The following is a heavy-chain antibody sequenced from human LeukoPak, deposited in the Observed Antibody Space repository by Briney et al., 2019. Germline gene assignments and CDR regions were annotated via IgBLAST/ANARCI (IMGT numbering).Heavy chain of an antibody. CDR1: GASVSSYY. V-gene: IGHV4-39*01. D-gene: IGHD2-8*01. CDR3: ARHLVIDNGYIHY. J-gene: IGHJ4*02. Sequence: SETLSLTCTVSGASVSSYYWSWIRQPPGKGLEWMGSIHYSGNTHYNASLRSRVTISADTSKNQFTLELTSVTAADTAVYYCARHLVIDNGYIHYWGQGTLVTVSS. CDR2: IHYSGNT.